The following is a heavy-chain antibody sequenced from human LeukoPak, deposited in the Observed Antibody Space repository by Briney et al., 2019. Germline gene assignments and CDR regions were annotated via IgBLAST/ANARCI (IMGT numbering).Heavy chain of an antibody. D-gene: IGHD1-26*01. CDR3: ARVLVVGATGADY. Sequence: ASVKVSCKASRYTFTGYYIHWVRQAPGQGLEWMGWINPDSGDINYAVKFQGRVTMTRDPATSTAYMELGRLRYDDTAVYYCARVLVVGATGADYWGQGALVAVSS. J-gene: IGHJ4*02. V-gene: IGHV1-2*02. CDR1: RYTFTGYY. CDR2: INPDSGDI.